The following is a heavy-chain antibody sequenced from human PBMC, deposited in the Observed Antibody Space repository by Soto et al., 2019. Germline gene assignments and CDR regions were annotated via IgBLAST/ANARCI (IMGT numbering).Heavy chain of an antibody. CDR1: GDTFNFYT. CDR3: ATNYGSGSAHFDN. J-gene: IGHJ4*02. CDR2: IIPMLGMS. D-gene: IGHD3-10*01. Sequence: QVQLVQSGAEVKKPGSSVKVSCTASGDTFNFYTISWVRQAPGQGLEWMGRIIPMLGMSNYAQNFQGRVTMTADKSTSTAYMEFSSLRSEDTALYYCATNYGSGSAHFDNWGQGTLVTVSS. V-gene: IGHV1-69*02.